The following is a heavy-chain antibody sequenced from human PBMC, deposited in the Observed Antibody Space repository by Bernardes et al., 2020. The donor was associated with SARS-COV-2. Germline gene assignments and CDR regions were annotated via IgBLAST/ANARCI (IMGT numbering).Heavy chain of an antibody. CDR2: IKGDGSQI. CDR3: ARDVGGTDWRFGFDV. D-gene: IGHD3-9*01. Sequence: GWSLRLSCAASGFTFSSYWMSWVRQAPGKGLEWVANIKGDGSQISSVDSVRGRFTTSRDNTRTSVFLQMERLRAEDTAVYYCARDVGGTDWRFGFDVWGPGTMVHVSS. V-gene: IGHV3-7*01. J-gene: IGHJ3*01. CDR1: GFTFSSYW.